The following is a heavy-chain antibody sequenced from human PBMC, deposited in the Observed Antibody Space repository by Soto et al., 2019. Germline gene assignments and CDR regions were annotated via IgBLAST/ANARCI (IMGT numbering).Heavy chain of an antibody. CDR1: GFTFSSHW. CDR3: TRDVTTVTLFDP. CDR2: ISTDGSTT. J-gene: IGHJ5*02. V-gene: IGHV3-74*01. D-gene: IGHD4-17*01. Sequence: GGSLRLSCAASGFTFSSHWMHWVRQAPGRGLVWISRISTDGSTTGYADSVKGRFTISRDNAKNTLYLQMNSLRAEDTAVYYCTRDVTTVTLFDPWGQGTLVTVSS.